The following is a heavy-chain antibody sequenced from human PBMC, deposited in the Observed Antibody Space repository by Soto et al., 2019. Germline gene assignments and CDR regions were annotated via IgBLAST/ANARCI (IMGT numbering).Heavy chain of an antibody. CDR3: AKVGGYSSGWYSQDAFDI. V-gene: IGHV3-9*01. CDR2: ISWNSGSI. Sequence: GGSLRLSCAASGFTFDDYAMHWVRQAPGKGLEWVSGISWNSGSIGYADSVKGRFTISRGNAKNSLYLQMNSLRAEDTALYYCAKVGGYSSGWYSQDAFDIWGQGTMVTVSS. J-gene: IGHJ3*02. D-gene: IGHD6-19*01. CDR1: GFTFDDYA.